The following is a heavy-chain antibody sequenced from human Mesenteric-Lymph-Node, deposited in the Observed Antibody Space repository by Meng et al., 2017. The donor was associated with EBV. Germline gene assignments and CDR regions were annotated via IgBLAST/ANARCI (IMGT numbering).Heavy chain of an antibody. J-gene: IGHJ4*02. D-gene: IGHD1-26*01. CDR2: ISYSHYT. V-gene: IGHV4-61*01. Sequence: GLRLESGPGLAKPSETLSLICTVSGGSVRAGSYYWSWIRQSPGKGLEWIGYISYSHYTKQNPSLRSRVTISIDTSKNQFSLKLTSVTAADTAVYYCARSPYSGTYWGGLFDYWGQGALVTVSS. CDR3: ARSPYSGTYWGGLFDY. CDR1: GGSVRAGSYY.